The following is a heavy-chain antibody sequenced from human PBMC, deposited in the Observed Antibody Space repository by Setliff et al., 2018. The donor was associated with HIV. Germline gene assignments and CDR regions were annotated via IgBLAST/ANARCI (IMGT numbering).Heavy chain of an antibody. CDR1: GGSLGNSNYY. J-gene: IGHJ5*01. D-gene: IGHD6-19*01. Sequence: SETLSLTCTVSGGSLGNSNYYWGWIRQPPGKGLQWIGSMSYSGSTYYNPSLKSRVTISVDTSKKQFSLKLSSVTAADTAVYYCARLNLEQWVQRIDSWGQGTLVTVSS. V-gene: IGHV4-39*01. CDR3: ARLNLEQWVQRIDS. CDR2: MSYSGST.